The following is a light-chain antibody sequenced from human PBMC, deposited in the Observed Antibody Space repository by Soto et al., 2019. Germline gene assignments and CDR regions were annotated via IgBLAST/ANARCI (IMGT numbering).Light chain of an antibody. J-gene: IGLJ1*01. V-gene: IGLV1-40*01. CDR1: SSNIGAGYD. CDR2: GNN. CDR3: QSYDSSLGGSYV. Sequence: QSVLTQPPSVSGAPGQRVTISCTGSSSNIGAGYDVHWYQRLPGTAPKVLIYGNNNRPSGVPDRFSGSKSGTSASLAITGLQAEDEADYSCQSYDSSLGGSYVFGTGTKVTVL.